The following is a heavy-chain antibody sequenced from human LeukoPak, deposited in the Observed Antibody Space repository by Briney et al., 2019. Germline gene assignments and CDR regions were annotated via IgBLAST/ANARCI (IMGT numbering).Heavy chain of an antibody. J-gene: IGHJ5*02. CDR2: IWYDGGKE. CDR1: GFTFSSYG. V-gene: IGHV3-33*01. Sequence: PGRSLRLSCAASGFTFSSYGMHWVRQAPGQGLEWVALIWYDGGKEYYADSVKGRFTISRDNSKNTLYLQMNSLRAEDTAVYYCAPSEEKQQLDPWGQGTLVTVSS. CDR3: APSEEKQQLDP. D-gene: IGHD6-13*01.